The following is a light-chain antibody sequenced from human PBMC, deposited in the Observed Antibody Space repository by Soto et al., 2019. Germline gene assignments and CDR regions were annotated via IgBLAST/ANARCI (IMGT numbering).Light chain of an antibody. J-gene: IGLJ2*01. Sequence: QSVLTQPPSVSGAPGQRVTIACTGSNSNIGAGYDVHWYRHFPGAAPKLLLSGNSHRPSGVPDRFSGSKSGTSASLAITGLQAEDEADYYCSSYAGSNNLHVLFGGGTKLTVL. V-gene: IGLV1-40*01. CDR3: SSYAGSNNLHVL. CDR1: NSNIGAGYD. CDR2: GNS.